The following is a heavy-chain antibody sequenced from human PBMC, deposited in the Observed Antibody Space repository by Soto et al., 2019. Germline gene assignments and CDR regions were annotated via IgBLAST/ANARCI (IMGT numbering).Heavy chain of an antibody. Sequence: SETLSLTCIVSGGSISSSSHYWGWIRQPPGKGLEWIGSIYYSGSTYYNPSLKSRVSISVDTSKNQFSLKLSSVTAADTAVYYCARLDILTGYYIPWGQGTLVTVPS. V-gene: IGHV4-39*01. J-gene: IGHJ5*02. CDR1: GGSISSSSHY. CDR3: ARLDILTGYYIP. D-gene: IGHD3-9*01. CDR2: IYYSGST.